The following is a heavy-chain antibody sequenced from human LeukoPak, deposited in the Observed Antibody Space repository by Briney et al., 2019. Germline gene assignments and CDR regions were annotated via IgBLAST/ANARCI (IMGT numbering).Heavy chain of an antibody. D-gene: IGHD3-16*02. V-gene: IGHV1-2*02. CDR2: INPNSGGT. CDR1: GYTFSDYY. CDR3: ARRGGALDFDY. Sequence: ASVKVSCKASGYTFSDYYMHWVRQAPGQGLEWMGWINPNSGGTNYAQKFQGRVTMTRDTSISTAYMELSRLTSDDTAVYYCARRGGALDFDYWAQGTLVTVSS. J-gene: IGHJ4*02.